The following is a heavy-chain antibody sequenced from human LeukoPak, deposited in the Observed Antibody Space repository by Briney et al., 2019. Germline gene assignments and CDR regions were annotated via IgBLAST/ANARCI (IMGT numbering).Heavy chain of an antibody. V-gene: IGHV4-34*01. J-gene: IGHJ4*02. CDR1: GGSFSGYY. Sequence: PSETLSLTCAVYGGSFSGYYWSWIRQPPGKGLEWIGEINHSGSTNYNPSLKSRVTISVDTSKNQSSLKLSSVTAADTAVYYCAREGVHSSGSYFDYWGQGTLVTVSS. CDR3: AREGVHSSGSYFDY. D-gene: IGHD6-19*01. CDR2: INHSGST.